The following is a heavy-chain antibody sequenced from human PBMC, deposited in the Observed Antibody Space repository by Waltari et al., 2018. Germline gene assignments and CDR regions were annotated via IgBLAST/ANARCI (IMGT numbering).Heavy chain of an antibody. CDR1: GGSISSGGYY. CDR2: IYYSGST. Sequence: QVQLQESGPGLVKPSQTLSLTCTVSGGSISSGGYYWSWIRQHPGKGLEWIGYIYYSGSTYYNPSLKSLVTISVDTSKNQFSLKLSSVTAADTAVYYCTRDDGIVVVNGLFDYWGQGTLVTVSS. J-gene: IGHJ4*02. CDR3: TRDDGIVVVNGLFDY. D-gene: IGHD3-22*01. V-gene: IGHV4-31*01.